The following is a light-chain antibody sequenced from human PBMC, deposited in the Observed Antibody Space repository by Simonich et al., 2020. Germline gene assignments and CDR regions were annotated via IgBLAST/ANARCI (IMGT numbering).Light chain of an antibody. CDR3: QQYYSTPLT. CDR1: QRVLYISNNKKY. CDR2: WAS. J-gene: IGKJ1*01. V-gene: IGKV4-1*01. Sequence: DIVMTQSPDSLAVSLGERATINCKSSQRVLYISNNKKYLAWYQQKPGQPTKLLIYWASTRESGVPDRFSGSGSGTDFTLTISSLQAEDVAVYYCQQYYSTPLTFGQGTKVEIK.